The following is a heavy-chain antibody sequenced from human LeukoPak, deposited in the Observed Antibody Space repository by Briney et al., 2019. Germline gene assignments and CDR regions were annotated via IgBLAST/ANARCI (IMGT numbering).Heavy chain of an antibody. J-gene: IGHJ6*02. CDR3: ARHSGSHFDCNYGMDV. V-gene: IGHV3-23*01. CDR1: GFTFSTYA. D-gene: IGHD1-26*01. Sequence: GGSLRLSCAASGFTFSTYAMSWVRQAPGKGLEWVSVISGSGGSTHYADSVKGRFTISRDNSKNTLYLQMNSLRAEDTAVYYCARHSGSHFDCNYGMDVWGQGTTVTVSS. CDR2: ISGSGGST.